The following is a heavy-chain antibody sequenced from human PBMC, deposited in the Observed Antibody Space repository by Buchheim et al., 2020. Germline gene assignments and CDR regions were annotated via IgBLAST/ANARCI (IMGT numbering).Heavy chain of an antibody. CDR1: GGSISSSNW. Sequence: QVQLQESGPGLVKPSGTLSLTCAVSGGSISSSNWWCWVRQPPGKGLGWIGEIYNGGSTNYNPSLKSRVTISVDTYKNQFSLKLSSVTAADTAVYYCARVMTTVVTHCFDYWGQGTL. D-gene: IGHD4-23*01. CDR3: ARVMTTVVTHCFDY. V-gene: IGHV4-4*02. J-gene: IGHJ4*02. CDR2: IYNGGST.